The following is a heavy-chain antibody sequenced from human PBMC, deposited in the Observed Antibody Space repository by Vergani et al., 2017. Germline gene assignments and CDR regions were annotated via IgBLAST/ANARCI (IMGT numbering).Heavy chain of an antibody. CDR2: IYYSGST. CDR1: GGSFSGYY. J-gene: IGHJ4*02. D-gene: IGHD6-6*01. V-gene: IGHV4-34*01. CDR3: ARLYSSSSGGFDY. Sequence: QVQLQQWGAGLLKPSETLSLTCAVYGGSFSGYYWSWIRQPPGKGLEWIGSIYYSGSTYYNPSLKSRVTISVDTSKNQFSLKLSSVTAADPAVSYCARLYSSSSGGFDYWGQGTLVTVSS.